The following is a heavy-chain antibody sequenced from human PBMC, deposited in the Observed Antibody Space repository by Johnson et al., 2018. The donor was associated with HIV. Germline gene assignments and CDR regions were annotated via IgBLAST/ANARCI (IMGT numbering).Heavy chain of an antibody. CDR1: GFSFSTYG. V-gene: IGHV3-30*02. D-gene: IGHD3-16*01. CDR3: AGDLRLGAIDAFDF. CDR2: IRYEGNNK. J-gene: IGHJ3*01. Sequence: QVQLVESGGGVVQPGRSLRLSCAASGFSFSTYGMHWVRQAPGKGLEWVAFIRYEGNNKYYADSVKGRFTISRDNSKKTLYLQMNSLRDEDMAVYYCAGDLRLGAIDAFDFWGQGTMVTVSS.